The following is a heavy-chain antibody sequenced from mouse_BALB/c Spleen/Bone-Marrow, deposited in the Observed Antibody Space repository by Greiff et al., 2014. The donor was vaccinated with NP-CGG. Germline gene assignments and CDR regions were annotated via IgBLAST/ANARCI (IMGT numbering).Heavy chain of an antibody. CDR1: GFNIKDTY. V-gene: IGHV14-3*02. J-gene: IGHJ3*01. CDR2: IDPANGNT. Sequence: EVQLVESGAELVKPGASVKLSCTASGFNIKDTYMHWVKQRPEQGLGWIGRIDPANGNTKYDPKFQGKATITADTSSNTAYLQLSSLTSEDTAVYYCASYYYGSSRFAYWGQGTLVTVSA. CDR3: ASYYYGSSRFAY. D-gene: IGHD1-1*01.